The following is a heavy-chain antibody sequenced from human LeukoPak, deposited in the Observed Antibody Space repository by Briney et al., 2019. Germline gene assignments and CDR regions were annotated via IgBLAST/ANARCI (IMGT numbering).Heavy chain of an antibody. CDR1: GFTFSSYA. CDR2: ISGSGGST. V-gene: IGHV3-23*01. J-gene: IGHJ4*02. D-gene: IGHD6-6*01. Sequence: PGGSLRLSCAASGFTFSSYAMSWVRQAPGKGLEWVSAISGSGGSTYYADSVKGRFTISGDNSKNTLFLQMSSLRAEDTAVYYCAKGWRDRSSFYFDSWGQGTLVTVSS. CDR3: AKGWRDRSSFYFDS.